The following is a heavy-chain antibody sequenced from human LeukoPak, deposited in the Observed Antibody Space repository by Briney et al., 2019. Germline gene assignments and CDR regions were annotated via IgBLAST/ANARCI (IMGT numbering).Heavy chain of an antibody. CDR3: AREIYRGYPYNDY. D-gene: IGHD5-12*01. CDR1: GGSISSSSYY. J-gene: IGHJ4*02. V-gene: IGHV4-39*07. CDR2: INHSGGT. Sequence: SETLSLTCTVSGGSISSSSYYWGWIRQPPGKGLEWIGEINHSGGTNYNPSLKSRVTISVDTSKNQFSLKLSSVTAADTAVYYCAREIYRGYPYNDYWGQGTLVTVSS.